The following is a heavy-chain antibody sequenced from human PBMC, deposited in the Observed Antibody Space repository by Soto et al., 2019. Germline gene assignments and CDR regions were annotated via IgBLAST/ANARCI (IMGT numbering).Heavy chain of an antibody. V-gene: IGHV3-53*01. CDR1: GFTVSSNY. J-gene: IGHJ4*02. D-gene: IGHD6-19*01. CDR2: IYSGGST. Sequence: EVQLVESGGGLIQPGGSLRLSCAASGFTVSSNYMSWVRQAAGKGLEWVSVIYSGGSTYYADSVKGRFTISRDNSKDTLYLQMNSLRAEDTAVYYCARATAVTGTPDYWGQGTLVTVSS. CDR3: ARATAVTGTPDY.